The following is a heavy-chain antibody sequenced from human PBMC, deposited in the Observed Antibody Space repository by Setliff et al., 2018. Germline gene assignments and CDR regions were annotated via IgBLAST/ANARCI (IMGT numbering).Heavy chain of an antibody. CDR3: VREGVDSRSSTDYRYYMDV. V-gene: IGHV1-69*05. D-gene: IGHD3-22*01. J-gene: IGHJ6*03. CDR1: GATFSSHG. Sequence: SVKVSCKASGATFSSHGISWVRQAPGQGLEWMGGTIPMFGTTEYAQKFQGRLTINTDESTNTAFTQLSSLRFDDTAVYYCVREGVDSRSSTDYRYYMDVWGKGTTVTVSS. CDR2: TIPMFGTT.